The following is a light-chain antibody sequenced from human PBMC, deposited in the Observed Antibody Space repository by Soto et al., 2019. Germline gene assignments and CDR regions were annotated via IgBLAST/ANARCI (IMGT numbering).Light chain of an antibody. V-gene: IGKV1-5*03. Sequence: DIQMSQSPSTLSESVGDGVTITCRASQTISSWLAWYQQKPGKAPKLLIYKASTLKSGVPSRFSGSGSGTEFTLTISSLQPEDSAIYYCQQADTFPITFGQGTRLETK. J-gene: IGKJ5*01. CDR1: QTISSW. CDR2: KAS. CDR3: QQADTFPIT.